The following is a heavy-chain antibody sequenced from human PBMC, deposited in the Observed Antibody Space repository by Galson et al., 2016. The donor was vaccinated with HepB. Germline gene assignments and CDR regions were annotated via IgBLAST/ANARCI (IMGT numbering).Heavy chain of an antibody. CDR3: ARSPTGFCSRTKCYGFNYLDR. CDR2: ILPMFGTA. V-gene: IGHV1-69*13. J-gene: IGHJ4*02. CDR1: GGTFSNYA. D-gene: IGHD2-2*03. Sequence: SVKVSCKASGGTFSNYAISWLRQAPGQGPEWMGGILPMFGTANYAPKFQGRVTFTADATTSTAYMELSSLRSDETAIYYCARSPTGFCSRTKCYGFNYLDRWGQGTPVTVSS.